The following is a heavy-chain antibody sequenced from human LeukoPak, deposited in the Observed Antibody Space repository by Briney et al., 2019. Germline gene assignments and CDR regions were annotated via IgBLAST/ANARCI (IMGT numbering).Heavy chain of an antibody. CDR3: ASGDRVIWSGYNPLSYYVDV. D-gene: IGHD3-3*01. Sequence: ASVKVSCKASGFIFTSSAMQWVRQARGQRLEWIGWIVVGSGNTNYAQKFQERVTIARDMSTSTAYMELSSLISEDTAVYYCASGDRVIWSGYNPLSYYVDVWGKGTTVTVSS. J-gene: IGHJ6*03. V-gene: IGHV1-58*02. CDR1: GFIFTSSA. CDR2: IVVGSGNT.